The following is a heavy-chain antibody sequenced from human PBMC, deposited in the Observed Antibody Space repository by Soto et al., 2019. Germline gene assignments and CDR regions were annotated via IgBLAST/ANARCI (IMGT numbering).Heavy chain of an antibody. V-gene: IGHV3-30*18. CDR3: AKDTIAVAPTFDY. D-gene: IGHD6-19*01. CDR1: GFTFSSYG. CDR2: ISYDGSNK. J-gene: IGHJ4*02. Sequence: QVQLVESGGGVVQPGRSLRLSCAASGFTFSSYGMHWVRQAPGKGLEWVAVISYDGSNKYYADSVKGRFTISRDNSKNTLYVQMNSLRAEDTAVYYCAKDTIAVAPTFDYWGQGTLVTVSS.